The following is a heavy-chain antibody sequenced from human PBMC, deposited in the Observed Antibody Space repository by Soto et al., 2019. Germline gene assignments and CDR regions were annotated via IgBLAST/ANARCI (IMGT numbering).Heavy chain of an antibody. CDR1: GGTFSSYA. CDR3: ASSPRDSDGRPTYYYYGMDV. Sequence: QVQLVQSGAEVKKPGSSVKVSCKASGGTFSSYAISWVRQAPGQGLEWMGGIIPIFGTANYAQKFQGRVTMTADEPTSTAYMELSSLRAEDTAEYYWASSPRDSDGRPTYYYYGMDVWGQGTTVTVSS. D-gene: IGHD5-18*01. V-gene: IGHV1-69*01. CDR2: IIPIFGTA. J-gene: IGHJ6*02.